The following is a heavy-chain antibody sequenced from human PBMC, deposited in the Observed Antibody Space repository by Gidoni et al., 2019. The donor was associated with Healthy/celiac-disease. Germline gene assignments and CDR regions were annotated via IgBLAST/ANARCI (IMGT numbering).Heavy chain of an antibody. CDR1: GSTFGDYA. J-gene: IGHJ4*02. V-gene: IGHV3-49*04. D-gene: IGHD3-9*01. CDR2: IRSKAYGGTT. CDR3: TRLLYFDWLYTN. Sequence: EVQLVVSGGGLVQPGRSLRLSCTAAGSTFGDYAMSWVRQAPGKGLEWVGFIRSKAYGGTTEYAYLQMNSLKTEDTAVYYCTRLLYFDWLYTNWGQGTLVTVSS.